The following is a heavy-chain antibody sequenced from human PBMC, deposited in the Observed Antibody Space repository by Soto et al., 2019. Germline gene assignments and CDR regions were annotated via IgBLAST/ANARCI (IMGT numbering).Heavy chain of an antibody. Sequence: EVQLVESGGGLVQPGGSLRLSCAASGFTFSLYSMSWVRQAPGKGLEWVSYISRSSTGIHYAASVKGRVTISRDDATNSMHLQMNSLRDGDTAVYYCARAVTWGLDVWGQGTTVSISS. J-gene: IGHJ6*02. CDR2: ISRSSTGI. V-gene: IGHV3-48*02. D-gene: IGHD3-10*01. CDR1: GFTFSLYS. CDR3: ARAVTWGLDV.